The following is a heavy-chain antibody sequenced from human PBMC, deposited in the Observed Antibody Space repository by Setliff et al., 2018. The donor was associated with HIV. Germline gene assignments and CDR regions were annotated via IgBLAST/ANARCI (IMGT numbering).Heavy chain of an antibody. CDR1: GFTVSSNY. Sequence: PGESLKISCAASGFTVSSNYMSWVRQAPGKGLEWVSVIYRGGSSYYADSVRGRFTISSDNYKNTLYLQMNSLRPEDTAVYYCARDSPLSHFDYWGQGILVTVSS. CDR2: IYRGGSS. V-gene: IGHV3-53*01. CDR3: ARDSPLSHFDY. J-gene: IGHJ4*02.